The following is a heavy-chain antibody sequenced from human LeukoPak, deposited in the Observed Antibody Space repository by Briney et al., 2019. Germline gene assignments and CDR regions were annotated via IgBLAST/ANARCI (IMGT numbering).Heavy chain of an antibody. CDR1: GYTFTSYG. CDR3: ARNIWFGESADAFDI. Sequence: ASVKVSCKASGYTFTSYGISWVRQAPGQGLEWMGWISAYNGNTNYAQKLQGRVTITTDTSTSTAYMELRSLRSDDTAVCYCARNIWFGESADAFDIWGQGTMVTVSS. V-gene: IGHV1-18*01. D-gene: IGHD3-10*01. CDR2: ISAYNGNT. J-gene: IGHJ3*02.